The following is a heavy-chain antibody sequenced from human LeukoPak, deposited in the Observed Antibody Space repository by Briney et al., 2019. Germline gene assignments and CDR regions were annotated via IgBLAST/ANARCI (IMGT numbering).Heavy chain of an antibody. D-gene: IGHD2-2*01. V-gene: IGHV3-23*01. CDR2: ISGSGGST. Sequence: GSLRLSCAASGFTFSNHGMSWVRQAPGKGLEWVSAISGSGGSTYYADSVKGRFTISGDNSKNTLFLQMNSLRAEDTAVYYCAHGAMYQLDYWGQGTLVTVSS. J-gene: IGHJ4*02. CDR1: GFTFSNHG. CDR3: AHGAMYQLDY.